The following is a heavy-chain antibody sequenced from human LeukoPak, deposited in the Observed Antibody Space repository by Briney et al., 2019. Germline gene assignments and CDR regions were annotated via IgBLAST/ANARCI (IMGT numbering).Heavy chain of an antibody. J-gene: IGHJ4*02. CDR3: ARLTGGSSSVN. V-gene: IGHV1-2*02. Sequence: ASVTVSCKASGYSFTVHYMHWVRQAPGQGLERVGWIKPNSGGTNYVRTFEGRVTMTRDTSISTAYMEMNRLTSDDTAVYYCARLTGGSSSVNWGQGTLVTVSS. D-gene: IGHD6-6*01. CDR2: IKPNSGGT. CDR1: GYSFTVHY.